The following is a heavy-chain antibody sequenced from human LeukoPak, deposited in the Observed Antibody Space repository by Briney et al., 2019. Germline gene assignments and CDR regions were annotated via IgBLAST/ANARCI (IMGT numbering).Heavy chain of an antibody. V-gene: IGHV1-2*02. J-gene: IGHJ4*02. CDR2: INPNSGGT. CDR1: GYSFTGYY. D-gene: IGHD6-19*01. CDR3: ARDPHTISGLDY. Sequence: ASVKVSCKASGYSFTGYYLHWLRQAPGQGLEWMGWINPNSGGTNYAQSLHGRVTMTRDTSISTAYLELSRLRSDDTAVYYCARDPHTISGLDYWGQGTLVTVSS.